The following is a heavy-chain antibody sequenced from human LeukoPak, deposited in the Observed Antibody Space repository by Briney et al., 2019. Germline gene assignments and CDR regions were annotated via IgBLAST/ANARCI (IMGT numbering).Heavy chain of an antibody. Sequence: ASVKVSCKASGYTFTGYYMHWVRQAPGQGLEWVGWINPKSGGTNYAQKFQGRVTMTRDTSISTAYMELGRLRSDDTAVYYCAAGYSSGWSDYWGQGTLVTVSS. CDR1: GYTFTGYY. V-gene: IGHV1-2*02. J-gene: IGHJ4*02. D-gene: IGHD6-19*01. CDR2: INPKSGGT. CDR3: AAGYSSGWSDY.